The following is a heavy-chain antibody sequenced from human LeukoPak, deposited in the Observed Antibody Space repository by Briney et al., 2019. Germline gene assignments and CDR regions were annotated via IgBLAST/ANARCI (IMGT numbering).Heavy chain of an antibody. CDR2: IIPIFGTA. CDR3: ARGGAFDILTTYFDY. V-gene: IGHV1-69*13. Sequence: SSVNVSCKSSGCTFSSYAISWVRQAPGQGLEWMGVIIPIFGTANYAQKFQGRVTITADESTSTAYMELSSLRSEDTAVYYCARGGAFDILTTYFDYWGQGTLVTVSS. D-gene: IGHD3-9*01. J-gene: IGHJ4*02. CDR1: GCTFSSYA.